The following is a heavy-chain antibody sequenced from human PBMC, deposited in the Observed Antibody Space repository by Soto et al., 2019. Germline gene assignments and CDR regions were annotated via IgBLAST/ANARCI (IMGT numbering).Heavy chain of an antibody. V-gene: IGHV4-59*02. D-gene: IGHD5-12*01. CDR3: ATGRGGYATPY. CDR2: MYYGGNT. CDR1: GASVTTSY. J-gene: IGHJ4*02. Sequence: QVQLEESGPGLVKPSETLSLACSVSGASVTTSYWNWIRQPPGKTLEWIGHMYYGGNTDYNPSLKGRVSLPVDTSKNQCSLNLTSLTAADTAVYYCATGRGGYATPYWGQGIVVVVSS.